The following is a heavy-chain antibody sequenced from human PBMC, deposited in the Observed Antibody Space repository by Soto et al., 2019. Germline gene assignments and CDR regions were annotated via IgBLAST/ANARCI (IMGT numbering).Heavy chain of an antibody. V-gene: IGHV3-23*01. CDR2: ISGSGVST. D-gene: IGHD3-22*01. Sequence: GGSLRLSCAASGFTFSSYAMSWVRQAPGKGLEWVSAISGSGVSTYYADSVKGRFTISRDNSKNTLYLQMNSLRAEDTAVYYCAKSLGMYYYDSSGHYHYAYWGQGTLVTVSS. CDR1: GFTFSSYA. CDR3: AKSLGMYYYDSSGHYHYAY. J-gene: IGHJ4*02.